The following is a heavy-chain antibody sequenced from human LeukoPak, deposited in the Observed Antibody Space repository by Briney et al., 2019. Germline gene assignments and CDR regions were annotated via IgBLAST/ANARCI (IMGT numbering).Heavy chain of an antibody. CDR2: ITPKSGDT. Sequence: ASVKVSCKASGYTFSHYYIHWVRQAPGQGLEYVGWITPKSGDTYSPQRFQGRATMTRDASISTAYMELSSLRSDDTAVYFCARVRLADERAWAYWGQGTLVTVSS. CDR3: ARVRLADERAWAY. CDR1: GYTFSHYY. D-gene: IGHD3-3*02. J-gene: IGHJ4*02. V-gene: IGHV1-2*02.